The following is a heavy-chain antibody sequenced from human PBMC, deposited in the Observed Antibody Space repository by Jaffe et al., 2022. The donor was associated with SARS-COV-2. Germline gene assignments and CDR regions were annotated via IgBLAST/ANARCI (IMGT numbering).Heavy chain of an antibody. J-gene: IGHJ5*02. Sequence: QVQLQESGPGLVKPSETLSLTCTVSGGSISSYYWSWIRQPPGKGLEWIGYIYYSGSTNYNPSLKSRVTISVDTSKNQFSLKLSSVTAADTAVYYCARGGSVVGPWGQGTLVTVSS. D-gene: IGHD2-15*01. CDR3: ARGGSVVGP. CDR2: IYYSGST. V-gene: IGHV4-59*01. CDR1: GGSISSYY.